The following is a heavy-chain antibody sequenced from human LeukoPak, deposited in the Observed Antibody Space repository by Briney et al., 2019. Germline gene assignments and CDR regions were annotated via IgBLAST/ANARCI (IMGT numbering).Heavy chain of an antibody. V-gene: IGHV5-51*01. CDR3: ARHALLDNWNDGAWFDP. D-gene: IGHD1-1*01. Sequence: GESLKISCKGSGSSFTSYWIGWVRQLPGKGLEWMGIIHPGDSDTRYSPSFQGQVTISADKSISTAYLQWSSLKASDTAMYYCARHALLDNWNDGAWFDPWGQGTLVTVSS. CDR1: GSSFTSYW. CDR2: IHPGDSDT. J-gene: IGHJ5*02.